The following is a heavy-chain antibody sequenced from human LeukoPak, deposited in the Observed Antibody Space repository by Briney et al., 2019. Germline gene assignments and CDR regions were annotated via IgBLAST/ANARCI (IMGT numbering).Heavy chain of an antibody. CDR1: VGSFSGYY. CDR2: INDSGST. V-gene: IGHV4-34*01. Sequence: SEALSVTCAVCVGSFSGYYWSWLRQPPGKGLEWIGEINDSGSTNYNPSLTSRVTISVDTSKNQFSLKLNSATAADTAVYYRARNDMAWGQGTLVTVSS. J-gene: IGHJ4*02. D-gene: IGHD5-24*01. CDR3: ARNDMA.